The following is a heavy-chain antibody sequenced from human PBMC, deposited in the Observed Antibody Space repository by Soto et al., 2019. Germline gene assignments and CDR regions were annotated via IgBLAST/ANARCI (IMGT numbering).Heavy chain of an antibody. V-gene: IGHV1-18*01. CDR3: ARALSVATINWFDP. CDR1: GYSFNSYG. CDR2: ISAYNGNT. J-gene: IGHJ5*02. Sequence: SVKVSCEASGYSFNSYGISWARQAPGQGLEWMGWISAYNGNTNYAQKLQGRVTMTTDTSTSTAYMELRSLRSDDTAVYYCARALSVATINWFDPWGQGPLVT. D-gene: IGHD5-12*01.